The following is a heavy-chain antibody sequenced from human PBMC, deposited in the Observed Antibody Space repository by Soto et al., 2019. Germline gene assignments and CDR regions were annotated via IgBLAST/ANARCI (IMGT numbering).Heavy chain of an antibody. V-gene: IGHV3-30*18. J-gene: IGHJ4*02. CDR1: GFTFSSYG. CDR2: ISYDGSNK. D-gene: IGHD3-10*01. Sequence: QVQLVESGGGVVQPGRSLRLSCAASGFTFSSYGMHWVRQAPGKGLEWVAVISYDGSNKYYADSVKGRFTISRDNSKNTLYLQINSLRAEDTAVYYCAKGGGVLGGGLGYWGQGTLVTVSS. CDR3: AKGGGVLGGGLGY.